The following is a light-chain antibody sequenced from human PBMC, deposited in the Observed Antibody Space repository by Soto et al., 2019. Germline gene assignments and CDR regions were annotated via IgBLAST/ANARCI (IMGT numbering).Light chain of an antibody. CDR2: RNN. CDR3: AAWDDSLSGRV. Sequence: QAVVTQPPSASGTPGQRVTISCSGSSSNIGSNYVYWYQQLPGTAPKLLIYRNNQRPSGVPDRFSGSKSGTSASLAISGPRFEDEADYYCAAWDDSLSGRVFGGGTKLTVL. J-gene: IGLJ3*02. V-gene: IGLV1-47*01. CDR1: SSNIGSNY.